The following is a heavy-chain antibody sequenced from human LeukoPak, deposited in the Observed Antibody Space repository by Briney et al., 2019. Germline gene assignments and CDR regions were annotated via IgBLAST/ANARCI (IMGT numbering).Heavy chain of an antibody. V-gene: IGHV5-51*01. CDR2: IYPGDSDT. CDR1: GYSFTSYW. CDR3: AILPLWLFNGSPHAFDI. J-gene: IGHJ3*02. D-gene: IGHD5-18*01. Sequence: GESLKIFCKGSGYSFTSYWIGWVRQMPGKGLEWMGIIYPGDSDTRYSPSFQGQVTISADKSISTAYLQWSSLKASDTAMYYCAILPLWLFNGSPHAFDIWGQGTMVTVSS.